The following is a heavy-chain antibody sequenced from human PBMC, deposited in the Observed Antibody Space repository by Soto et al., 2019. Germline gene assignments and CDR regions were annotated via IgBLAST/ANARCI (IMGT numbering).Heavy chain of an antibody. CDR3: VKQRGSGKTYCSKRAV. Sequence: EVQLLESGGGLVLPVGSRRLSWETSGFSFNTYAMTWVRQAPGMRLDWVAVLTYSGRTTFHAQSVKGRFTISRDNSRNTVFLQMARLRAAETAVYYCVKQRGSGKTYCSKRAVWGLGTGVIVSP. CDR1: GFSFNTYA. V-gene: IGHV3-23*01. D-gene: IGHD3-10*01. J-gene: IGHJ4*03. CDR2: LTYSGRTT.